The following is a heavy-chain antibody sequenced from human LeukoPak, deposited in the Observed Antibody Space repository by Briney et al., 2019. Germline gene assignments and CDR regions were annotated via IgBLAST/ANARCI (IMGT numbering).Heavy chain of an antibody. CDR2: INHSGST. CDR3: ARVYDFWSGYYKPLYNWFDP. CDR1: GGSFGGYY. J-gene: IGHJ5*02. D-gene: IGHD3-3*01. V-gene: IGHV4-34*01. Sequence: SETLSLTCAVYGGSFGGYYWSWIRQPPGKGLEWIGEINHSGSTNYNPSLKSRVTISVDTSKNQFSLKLSSVTAAGTAVYYCARVYDFWSGYYKPLYNWFDPWGQGTLVTVSS.